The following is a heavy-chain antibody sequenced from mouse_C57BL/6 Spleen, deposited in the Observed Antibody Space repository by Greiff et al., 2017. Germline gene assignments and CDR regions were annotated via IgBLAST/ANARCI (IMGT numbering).Heavy chain of an antibody. CDR1: GYAFTNYL. CDR2: INPGSGGT. J-gene: IGHJ1*03. D-gene: IGHD1-1*01. Sequence: QVQLQQSGAELVRPGTSVKVSCKASGYAFTNYLIEWVKQRPGQGLEWIGVINPGSGGTNYNEKFKGKATLTADKSSSTAYMQLSSLTSEDSAVYFCARCNGSSYGYFDVWGIGTTVTVSS. V-gene: IGHV1-54*01. CDR3: ARCNGSSYGYFDV.